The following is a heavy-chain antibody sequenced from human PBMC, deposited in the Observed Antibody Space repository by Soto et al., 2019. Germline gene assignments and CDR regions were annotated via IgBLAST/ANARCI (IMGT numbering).Heavy chain of an antibody. Sequence: QVQLQESGPGLVKPSETLSLTCTVSGGSVSSGSYYWSWIRQPPGKGLEWIGYIYYSGSTNYNPSLKSRVTISVDTSKNQFSLKLSSVTAADTAVYYCARGGYSYGYYFDYWGQGTLVTVSS. V-gene: IGHV4-61*01. J-gene: IGHJ4*02. D-gene: IGHD5-18*01. CDR2: IYYSGST. CDR1: GGSVSSGSYY. CDR3: ARGGYSYGYYFDY.